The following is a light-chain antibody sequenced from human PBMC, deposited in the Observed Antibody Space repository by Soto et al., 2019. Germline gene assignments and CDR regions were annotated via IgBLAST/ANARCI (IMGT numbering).Light chain of an antibody. J-gene: IGKJ5*01. CDR1: ESVYSSY. Sequence: EILLTQSPAPLSLSTGERATLSCGASESVYSSYLAWYQQKPGLAPRLLIYGASTRATSIPARFSGSGSGTDFTLTISSLQPEDFAVYYCQQDYNLPITFGQGTRLEI. CDR2: GAS. V-gene: IGKV3D-7*01. CDR3: QQDYNLPIT.